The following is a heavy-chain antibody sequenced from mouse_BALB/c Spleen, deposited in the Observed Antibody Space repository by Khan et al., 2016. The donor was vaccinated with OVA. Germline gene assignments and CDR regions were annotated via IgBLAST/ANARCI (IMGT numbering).Heavy chain of an antibody. CDR3: VRDGAYHRNDGWFAY. CDR1: GYTFTSYT. D-gene: IGHD2-14*01. CDR2: INPSNGYT. Sequence: QVQLQQSGAELARPGASVKMSCKASGYTFTSYTIHSIKERPGQGLEWIGNINPSNGYTNYNQKFKDKATLTTDKSSTTAYLQLSSLTSDDSAVYNCVRDGAYHRNDGWFAYWGQGTLVTVSA. J-gene: IGHJ3*01. V-gene: IGHV1-4*01.